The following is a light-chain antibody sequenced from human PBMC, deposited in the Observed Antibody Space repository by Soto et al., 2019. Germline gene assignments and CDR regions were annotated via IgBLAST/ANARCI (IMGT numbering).Light chain of an antibody. V-gene: IGKV1-33*01. CDR2: DAS. Sequence: DIQMTQSPSSLSASVGDRVTITCQASQDISNYLNWYQQKPGKDPKLLIYDASNLETRVPSRFSGSGSGTDITFTISSLQPEDIATYYCQQYDNLPITFGQGTRLEIK. CDR3: QQYDNLPIT. J-gene: IGKJ5*01. CDR1: QDISNY.